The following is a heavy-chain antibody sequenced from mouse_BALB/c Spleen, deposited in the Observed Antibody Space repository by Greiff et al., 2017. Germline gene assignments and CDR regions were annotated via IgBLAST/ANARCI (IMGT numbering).Heavy chain of an antibody. CDR3: ARPNGNSFYYAMDY. D-gene: IGHD2-1*01. V-gene: IGHV2-2*02. CDR1: GFSLTSYG. CDR2: IWSGGST. J-gene: IGHJ4*01. Sequence: QVQLQQSGPGLVQPSQSLSITCTVSGFSLTSYGVHWVRQSPGKGLEWLGVIWSGGSTDYNAAFISRLSISKDNSKSQVFFKMNSLQANDTAIYYCARPNGNSFYYAMDYGGQGTSVTVSS.